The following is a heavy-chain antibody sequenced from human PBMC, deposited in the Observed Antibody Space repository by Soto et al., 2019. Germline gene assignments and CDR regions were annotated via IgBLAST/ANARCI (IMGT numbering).Heavy chain of an antibody. CDR2: IYTSGST. D-gene: IGHD4-17*01. Sequence: SETLSLTCTVSGGSISSYYWSWIRQPAGKGLEWIGRIYTSGSTNYNPSLKSRVTMSVDTSKNQLSLKLSSVTAADTAVYYCARADGDYGSYYYGMDVWGQGTTVTVSS. J-gene: IGHJ6*02. CDR3: ARADGDYGSYYYGMDV. V-gene: IGHV4-4*07. CDR1: GGSISSYY.